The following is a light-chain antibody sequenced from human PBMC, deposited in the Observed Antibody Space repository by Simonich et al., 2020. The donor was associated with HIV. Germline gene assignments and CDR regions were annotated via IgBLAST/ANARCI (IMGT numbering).Light chain of an antibody. CDR2: WAA. J-gene: IGKJ1*01. V-gene: IGKV4-1*01. CDR3: QQHYDTPWT. CDR1: QSVLYSSNNKNY. Sequence: DIVMTQSPDSLAVSLGERATLTCKSSQSVLYSSNNKNYLAWYQQKPGQPPNLLIYWAAPREAGVPDRFSGSGSGTDFTLNINSLQAEDVAVYYCQQHYDTPWTFGQGTKVEIK.